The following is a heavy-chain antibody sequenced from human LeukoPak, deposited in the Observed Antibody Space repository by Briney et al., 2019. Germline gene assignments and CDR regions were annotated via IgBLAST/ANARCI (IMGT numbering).Heavy chain of an antibody. J-gene: IGHJ4*02. CDR2: IDWNGSST. Sequence: PGGSLRLSCAASGFTFDDYGMSWVRQAPGKGLDWVSSIDWNGSSTGYADSVKGRFTISRDNAKNSLYLQMNSLRAEDTALYYCARDADYYFDQWGQGTQVTVSS. CDR3: ARDADYYFDQ. V-gene: IGHV3-20*04. CDR1: GFTFDDYG.